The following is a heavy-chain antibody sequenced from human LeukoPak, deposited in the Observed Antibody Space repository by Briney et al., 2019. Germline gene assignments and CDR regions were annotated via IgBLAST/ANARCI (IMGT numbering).Heavy chain of an antibody. CDR1: GFTFSSYS. J-gene: IGHJ4*02. CDR3: ARDLADYSDY. V-gene: IGHV3-21*01. D-gene: IGHD2-21*01. Sequence: GGSLRLSCAASGFTFSSYSMNWVRQAPGKGLEWVSSISSSSSYIYYADSLKGRFTISRDNAKNSLYLQMHSLRAEDTAVYYCARDLADYSDYWGQGTLVTVSS. CDR2: ISSSSSYI.